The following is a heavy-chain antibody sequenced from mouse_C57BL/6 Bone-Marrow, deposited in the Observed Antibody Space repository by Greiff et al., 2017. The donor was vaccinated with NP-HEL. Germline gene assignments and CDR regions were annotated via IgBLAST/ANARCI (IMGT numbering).Heavy chain of an antibody. J-gene: IGHJ3*01. CDR1: GYTFTSYW. V-gene: IGHV1-64*01. CDR3: ARQNAWFAY. CDR2: IHPNSGST. Sequence: VQLQQPGADLVKPGASVKLSCKASGYTFTSYWMHWVKQRPGQGLEWIGMIHPNSGSTNYNEKFKSKATLTVDKSSSTAYMQLSSLTSEDSAVYYCARQNAWFAYWGQGTLVTVSA.